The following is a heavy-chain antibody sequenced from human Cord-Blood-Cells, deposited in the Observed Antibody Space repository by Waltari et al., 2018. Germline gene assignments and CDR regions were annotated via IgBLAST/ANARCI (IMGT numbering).Heavy chain of an antibody. V-gene: IGHV1-69*09. J-gene: IGHJ6*03. Sequence: QVQLVQSGAEVKKPGSSVKVSCKASGGTFSSYAISWVRQAPGQGLEWMGRIIPILGIANYAQKFQGRVTITADKSTSTAYMELSSLRSEDTAVYYCAREGRYNWNYYYYYYMDVWGKGTTVTVSS. CDR1: GGTFSSYA. CDR2: IIPILGIA. D-gene: IGHD1-20*01. CDR3: AREGRYNWNYYYYYYMDV.